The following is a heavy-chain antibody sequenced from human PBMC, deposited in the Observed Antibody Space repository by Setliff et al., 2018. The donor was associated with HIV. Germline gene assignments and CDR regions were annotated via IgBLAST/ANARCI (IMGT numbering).Heavy chain of an antibody. CDR3: SRGGTMAEY. D-gene: IGHD1-7*01. V-gene: IGHV4-59*01. CDR2: IYYSGTT. CDR1: GGSMSSFY. J-gene: IGHJ4*02. Sequence: PSETLSLTCTVSGGSMSSFYWSWIRQSPEKGLEWIGYIYYSGTTNYTPSLESRVTIAVDTSKNQFSLRQTSVTSADTAVYYCSRGGTMAEYWGPGKVVTVSS.